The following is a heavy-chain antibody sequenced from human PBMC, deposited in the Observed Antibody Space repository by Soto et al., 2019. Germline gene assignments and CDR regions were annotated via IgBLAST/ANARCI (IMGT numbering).Heavy chain of an antibody. V-gene: IGHV1-3*01. CDR3: ARGYCSSTSCQRGIDY. CDR2: INAGNGNT. Sequence: ASVKVSCKASGYTFTSYAMHWVRQAPGQRLEWMGWINAGNGNTKYSQKFQGRVTITRDTSASTAYMELSSLRSEDTAVYYCARGYCSSTSCQRGIDYWGQGTLVTVS. CDR1: GYTFTSYA. J-gene: IGHJ4*02. D-gene: IGHD2-2*01.